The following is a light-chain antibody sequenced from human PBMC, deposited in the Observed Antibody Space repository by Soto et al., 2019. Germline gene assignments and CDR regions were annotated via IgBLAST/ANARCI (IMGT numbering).Light chain of an antibody. V-gene: IGKV3-15*01. J-gene: IGKJ2*03. CDR1: QSVNNN. Sequence: EIVMTQSPATLSVSPGERATLSCRASQSVNNNLAWYQQKPGLAPRLLIYVASTRATGIPARFSGSGSGTDFTLTISSLQSEDFAVYYCQQYNNWPISFDQGTKLEIK. CDR3: QQYNNWPIS. CDR2: VAS.